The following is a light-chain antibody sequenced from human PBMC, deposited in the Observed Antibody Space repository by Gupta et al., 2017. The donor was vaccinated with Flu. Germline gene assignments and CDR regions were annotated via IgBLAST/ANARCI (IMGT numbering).Light chain of an antibody. CDR3: QQYNNWPPWT. Sequence: EIVLTQSPATLSVSPGERATLSCRASQSVRSNLAWYQQTPGQAPRLLIYGASTRATGIPVRFSGSGSGTEFTLTISSGQSEDFALYYCQQYNNWPPWTFGQGTKVEIK. CDR1: QSVRSN. J-gene: IGKJ1*01. V-gene: IGKV3-15*01. CDR2: GAS.